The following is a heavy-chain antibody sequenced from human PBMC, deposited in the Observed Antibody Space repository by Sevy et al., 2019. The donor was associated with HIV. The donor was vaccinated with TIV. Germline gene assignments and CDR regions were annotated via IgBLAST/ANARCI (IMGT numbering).Heavy chain of an antibody. D-gene: IGHD4-17*01. Sequence: GGSLRLSCAASGVTFSSYGIHWVRQAPGKGLEWVAVISYDGSKKNHAESMKGRFTIARDKSKNTLYLEMSSLRPEDTAVYYCAHSSGLYGYYYGMDVWGQGTTVTVSS. J-gene: IGHJ6*02. CDR1: GVTFSSYG. CDR3: AHSSGLYGYYYGMDV. CDR2: ISYDGSKK. V-gene: IGHV3-30*03.